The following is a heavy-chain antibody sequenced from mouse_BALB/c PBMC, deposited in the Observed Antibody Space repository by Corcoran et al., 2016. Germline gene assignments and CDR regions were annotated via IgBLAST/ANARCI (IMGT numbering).Heavy chain of an antibody. V-gene: IGHV14-3*02. CDR1: GFNIKDTY. CDR3: ASRDYGNYLAWFAY. J-gene: IGHJ3*01. Sequence: EVQLQQSGADLVKPGASVKLSCTASGFNIKDTYMHWVKQRPEQGLEWIGRIDPANGNTKYDPKFQGKATITADTSSNTAYLQLSSLTSEDTAVYYCASRDYGNYLAWFAYWGQGTLVTVS. D-gene: IGHD2-1*01. CDR2: IDPANGNT.